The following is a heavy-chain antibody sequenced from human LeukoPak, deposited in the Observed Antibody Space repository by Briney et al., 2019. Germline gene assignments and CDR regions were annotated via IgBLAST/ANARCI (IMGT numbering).Heavy chain of an antibody. Sequence: GGTLRLSCAGSGFTFSSYGMSWVRQAPGKGLEWVGFIRSKAYGGTTEYAASVKGRFTISRDDSKSIAYLQMNSLKTEDTAVYYCTRDSTYCSGGSCYSGYWGQGTLVTVSS. J-gene: IGHJ4*02. CDR2: IRSKAYGGTT. V-gene: IGHV3-49*04. CDR1: GFTFSSYG. CDR3: TRDSTYCSGGSCYSGY. D-gene: IGHD2-15*01.